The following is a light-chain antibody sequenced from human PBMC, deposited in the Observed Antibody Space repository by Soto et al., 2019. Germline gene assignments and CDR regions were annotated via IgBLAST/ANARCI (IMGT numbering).Light chain of an antibody. CDR3: QQRSNWLT. CDR1: QSVSTY. V-gene: IGKV3-11*01. J-gene: IGKJ4*01. CDR2: AAS. Sequence: EIVLTQSPATLSLSPGERATLSCRASQSVSTYLAWYQQKPGQAPRLLIYAASNRAPGIPARFSGSGSGTDFTLTISSLEPEDFAVYYCQQRSNWLTFGGGTKVEIK.